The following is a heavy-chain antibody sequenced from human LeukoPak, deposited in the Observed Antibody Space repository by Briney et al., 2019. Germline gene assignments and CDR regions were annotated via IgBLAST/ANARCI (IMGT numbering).Heavy chain of an antibody. V-gene: IGHV4-61*01. D-gene: IGHD4-17*01. CDR3: AREMTTEILDAFDI. CDR2: IYYSGST. CDR1: GYSISSGYY. J-gene: IGHJ3*02. Sequence: SETLSLTCDVSGYSISSGYYWGWIRQPPGKGLEWIGYIYYSGSTNYNPSLKSRVTISVDTSKNQFSLKLSSVTAADTAVYYCAREMTTEILDAFDIWGQGTMVTVSS.